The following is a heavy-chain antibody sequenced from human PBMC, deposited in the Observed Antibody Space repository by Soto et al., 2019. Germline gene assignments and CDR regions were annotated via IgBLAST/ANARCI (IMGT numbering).Heavy chain of an antibody. CDR3: AREDSIIIPAVSGF. J-gene: IGHJ4*02. CDR2: ISKSDYT. CDR1: GFAFNNYG. D-gene: IGHD2-2*01. Sequence: GGSLRLSCTVSGFAFNNYGINWVRQAPGKGLEWVSSISKSDYTYYSDSVKGRFAISRDNAKSSVSLQMNTLRVEDTAVYYCAREDSIIIPAVSGFWGQGTLVTV. V-gene: IGHV3-21*01.